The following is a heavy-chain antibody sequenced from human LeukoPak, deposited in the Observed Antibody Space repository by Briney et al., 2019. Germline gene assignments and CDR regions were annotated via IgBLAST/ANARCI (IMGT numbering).Heavy chain of an antibody. CDR3: AKDWTLSTYYDFWSGYYPHGDAFDI. V-gene: IGHV3-7*03. J-gene: IGHJ3*02. D-gene: IGHD3-3*01. CDR1: GFTFSTSW. Sequence: GGSLRLSCAASGFTFSTSWMTWVRQAPGKGLDWLGNINPDGSRINYVDSVKGRFTFSRDNAKNSLFLQMNSLRAEDTAVYYCAKDWTLSTYYDFWSGYYPHGDAFDIWGQGTMVTVSS. CDR2: INPDGSRI.